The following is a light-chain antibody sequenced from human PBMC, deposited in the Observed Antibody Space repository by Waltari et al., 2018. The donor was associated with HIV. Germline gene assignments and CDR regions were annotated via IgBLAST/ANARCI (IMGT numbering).Light chain of an antibody. Sequence: EIVMTQSPGTLSVSPGERATLSCRASQSVNSNLAWYQQKPGQAPRLIIHGVSTRAAGVPARFSGSGSGTEFTLTISSLQSEDFAVYYCQHYNNRPPWTFGQGTKVEIK. CDR3: QHYNNRPPWT. CDR2: GVS. J-gene: IGKJ1*01. V-gene: IGKV3-15*01. CDR1: QSVNSN.